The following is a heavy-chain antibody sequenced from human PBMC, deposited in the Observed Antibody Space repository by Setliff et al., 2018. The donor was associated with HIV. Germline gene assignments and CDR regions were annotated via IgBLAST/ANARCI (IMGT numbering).Heavy chain of an antibody. CDR3: ARQNYYDISGYYERPLDFDY. V-gene: IGHV4-38-2*01. J-gene: IGHJ4*02. CDR2: VYHTGTT. Sequence: SETLSLTCVVSGDSIDNRYYWAWIRQPPGRGLEWIGTVYHTGTTYYNSSLKSRVTISIDTSNNRFSLRLYSVTAADTAMYYCARQNYYDISGYYERPLDFDYWGQGTLVTVSA. CDR1: GDSIDNRYY. D-gene: IGHD3-22*01.